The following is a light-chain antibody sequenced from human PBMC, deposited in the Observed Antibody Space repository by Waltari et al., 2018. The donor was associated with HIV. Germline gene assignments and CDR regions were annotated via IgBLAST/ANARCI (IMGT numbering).Light chain of an antibody. V-gene: IGLV6-57*01. Sequence: NFMLAQPHSVSESPGKTITISCTRTSGSIASNYVQWYQRRPGSPPATVIYDDNRRPSGVPDRFSGSIDSSSNSASLTISGLKTEDEADYYCQSYDRNSQVFGGGTKLTVL. J-gene: IGLJ3*02. CDR3: QSYDRNSQV. CDR2: DDN. CDR1: SGSIASNY.